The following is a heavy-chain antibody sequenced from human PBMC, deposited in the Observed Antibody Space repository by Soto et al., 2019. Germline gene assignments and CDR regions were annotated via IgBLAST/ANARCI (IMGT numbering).Heavy chain of an antibody. CDR2: INHSGST. D-gene: IGHD3-16*02. J-gene: IGHJ4*02. V-gene: IGHV4-34*01. CDR1: GGSFSGYY. Sequence: SETLSLTCAVYGGSFSGYYWSWILQPPGKGLEWIGEINHSGSTNYNPSLKSRVTISVDTSKHQFSLKLSSVTAADTAVYYCATHYDYIWGSYRYPYWGQGTLVTVSS. CDR3: ATHYDYIWGSYRYPY.